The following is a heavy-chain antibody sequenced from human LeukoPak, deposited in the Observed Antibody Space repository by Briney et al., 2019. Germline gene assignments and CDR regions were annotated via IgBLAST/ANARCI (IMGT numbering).Heavy chain of an antibody. J-gene: IGHJ4*02. Sequence: GGSLRLSCAASGFTFIDYDMHWVRQVLGKGLEWVSAIGTRGDTHYSGSVKGRFTTSRENAESSLYLQMNNLRAEDTAVYYCARGGIQVSGIDEFDYWGQGTLVTVSS. D-gene: IGHD6-19*01. CDR3: ARGGIQVSGIDEFDY. CDR2: IGTRGDT. CDR1: GFTFIDYD. V-gene: IGHV3-13*01.